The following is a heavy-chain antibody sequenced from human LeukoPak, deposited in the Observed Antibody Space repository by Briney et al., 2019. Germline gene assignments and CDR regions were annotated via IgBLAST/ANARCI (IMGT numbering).Heavy chain of an antibody. D-gene: IGHD4-11*01. CDR2: IHQDGSEQ. Sequence: GGSRRLSCAAAAFTLSNYWMSWVRQAQGEGLEWVDSIHQDGSEQRYIDSRRFHISRENAENSLYLQMDSLREEDTAVYYCANTVGHYAHSWGQGTLVTVSS. V-gene: IGHV3-7*05. J-gene: IGHJ4*02. CDR1: AFTLSNYW. CDR3: ANTVGHYAHS.